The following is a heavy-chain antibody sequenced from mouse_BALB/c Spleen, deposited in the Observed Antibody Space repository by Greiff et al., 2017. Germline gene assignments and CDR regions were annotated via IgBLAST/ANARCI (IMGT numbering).Heavy chain of an antibody. CDR2: INSNGGST. CDR3: ARETGTDYFDY. J-gene: IGHJ2*01. V-gene: IGHV5-6-3*01. Sequence: EVQRVESGGGLVQPGGSLKLSCAASGFTFSSYGMSWVRQTPDKRLELVATINSNGGSTYYPDSVKGRFTISRDNAKNTLYLQMSSLKSEDTAMYYCARETGTDYFDYWGQGTTLTVSS. CDR1: GFTFSSYG. D-gene: IGHD4-1*01.